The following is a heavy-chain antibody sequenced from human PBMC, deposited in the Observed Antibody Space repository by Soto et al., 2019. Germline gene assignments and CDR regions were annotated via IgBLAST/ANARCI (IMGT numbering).Heavy chain of an antibody. D-gene: IGHD6-13*01. V-gene: IGHV3-7*03. CDR1: GFTFSSYW. J-gene: IGHJ4*02. Sequence: GGSLRLSCAASGFTFSSYWMSWVRQAPGKGLEWVANIKQDGSEKYYVDSVKGRFTISRDNAKNSLYLQMNSLRAEDTAVYYCARDRETFIAAEYYLDYWGQGTLVTVSS. CDR3: ARDRETFIAAEYYLDY. CDR2: IKQDGSEK.